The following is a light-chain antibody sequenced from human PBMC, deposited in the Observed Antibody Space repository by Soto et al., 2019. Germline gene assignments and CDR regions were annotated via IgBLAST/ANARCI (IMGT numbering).Light chain of an antibody. CDR2: DNN. CDR1: SSNIGAGYD. CDR3: HSYDVSLSGPV. J-gene: IGLJ2*01. V-gene: IGLV1-40*01. Sequence: QSVLTQPPSVSGAPGQRVTISCTGSSSNIGAGYDVHWYQQLPGTAPKVLIYDNNNRPSGVPDRFSGYKSGTSASLAITGLQAEDEADYYCHSYDVSLSGPVVGGGTKLTVL.